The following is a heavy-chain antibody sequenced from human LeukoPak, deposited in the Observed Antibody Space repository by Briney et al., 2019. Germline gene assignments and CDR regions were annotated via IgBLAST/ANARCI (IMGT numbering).Heavy chain of an antibody. D-gene: IGHD4-17*01. CDR2: ISSSSSTI. CDR3: ARARYGDSSFFDY. CDR1: GFTFSSYS. J-gene: IGHJ4*02. V-gene: IGHV3-48*01. Sequence: GGSLRLSCAASGFTFSSYSMNWVRQAPGKGLEWVSYISSSSSTIYYADSVKGRFTISRDNAKNSLYLQMNSLRAEDTAVYYCARARYGDSSFFDYWGQGTLSPSPQ.